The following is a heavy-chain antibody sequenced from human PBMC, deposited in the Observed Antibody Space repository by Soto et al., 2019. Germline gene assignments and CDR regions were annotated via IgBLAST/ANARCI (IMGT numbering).Heavy chain of an antibody. CDR3: ARTRSSSSARFDP. CDR1: GGSFSGYY. Sequence: SETLSLTCAVYGGSFSGYYWSWIRQPPGKGLEWIGEINHSGSTNYNPSLKSRVTISVDTSKNQFSLKLSSVTAADTAVYYCARTRSSSSARFDPWGQGTLVTVSS. J-gene: IGHJ5*02. V-gene: IGHV4-34*01. D-gene: IGHD6-13*01. CDR2: INHSGST.